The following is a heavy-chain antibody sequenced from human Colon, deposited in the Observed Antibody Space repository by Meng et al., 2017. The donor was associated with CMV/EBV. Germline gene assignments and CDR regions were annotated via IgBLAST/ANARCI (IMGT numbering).Heavy chain of an antibody. J-gene: IGHJ3*02. Sequence: GSLRLSCTVSGGSISSDYWSWIRQPPGKGLEWIGYINHRGSTDYNPSLKSRVTMSVDTSKNQFSLKLTSVTATDTAVYFCARRTTDGHDSVRAFDIWGQGSMVTVSS. CDR1: GGSISSDY. V-gene: IGHV4-59*01. CDR2: INHRGST. CDR3: ARRTTDGHDSVRAFDI. D-gene: IGHD5-12*01.